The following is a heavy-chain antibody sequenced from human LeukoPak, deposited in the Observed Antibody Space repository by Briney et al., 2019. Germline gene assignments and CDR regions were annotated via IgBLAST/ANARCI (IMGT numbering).Heavy chain of an antibody. CDR3: ARDDGNYGDYDSGYFDY. CDR1: GFTFTNYW. J-gene: IGHJ4*02. D-gene: IGHD4-17*01. Sequence: NPGGSLRLSCAASGFTFTNYWMSWVRQAPGKGLEWVANIKQDGSEKFYVDSVKGRFTISRDNAKNSVYLQMNSLRAEDTAVYYCARDDGNYGDYDSGYFDYWGQGTLVTVSS. CDR2: IKQDGSEK. V-gene: IGHV3-7*01.